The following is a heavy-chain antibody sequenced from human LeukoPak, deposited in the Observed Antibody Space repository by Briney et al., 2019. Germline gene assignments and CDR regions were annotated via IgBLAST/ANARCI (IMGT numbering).Heavy chain of an antibody. V-gene: IGHV3-74*01. D-gene: IGHD1-1*01. CDR3: ARTSTGNPIDM. Sequence: GGSLRLSCAPSGLTVSSYWMHWVRQAPGKGLVWVSRINSDGTSTSHADSVKGRLTISRDNAKNTMYLQMNRLRVEDMAVYYRARTSTGNPIDMWGQGTLVTVSS. J-gene: IGHJ3*02. CDR1: GLTVSSYW. CDR2: INSDGTST.